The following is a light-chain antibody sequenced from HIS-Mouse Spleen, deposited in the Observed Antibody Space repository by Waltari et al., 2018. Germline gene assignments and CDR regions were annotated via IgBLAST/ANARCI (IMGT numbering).Light chain of an antibody. CDR3: CSYAGSSTWV. CDR1: SSDVGSYNL. Sequence: QSALTQPASVSGSPGQSLTIPCTGTSSDVGSYNLVSWYQQHPGKAPKLMIYEGSTRPSGVSNRFSGSKSGNTASLTISGLQAEDEADYYCCSYAGSSTWVFGGGTKLTVL. V-gene: IGLV2-23*01. J-gene: IGLJ3*02. CDR2: EGS.